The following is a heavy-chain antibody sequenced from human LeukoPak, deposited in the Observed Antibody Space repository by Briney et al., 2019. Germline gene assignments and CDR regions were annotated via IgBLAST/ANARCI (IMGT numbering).Heavy chain of an antibody. Sequence: GASVKVSCKASGYTFTSYYMHWVRQAPGQGLEWMGWINPNSGGTNYAQKFQGRVTMTRDTSISTAYMELSRLRSDDTAVYYCADSQYGYYYMDVWGKGTTVTVSS. D-gene: IGHD2-2*01. J-gene: IGHJ6*03. CDR2: INPNSGGT. CDR1: GYTFTSYY. V-gene: IGHV1-2*02. CDR3: ADSQYGYYYMDV.